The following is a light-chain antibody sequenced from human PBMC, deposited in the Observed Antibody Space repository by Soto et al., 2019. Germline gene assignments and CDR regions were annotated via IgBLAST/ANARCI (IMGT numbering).Light chain of an antibody. J-gene: IGKJ2*01. CDR3: QQYNSYLYT. CDR2: EAP. CDR1: QSISSW. Sequence: DMQMTQSPSTLYASVGDRVTITCRASQSISSWLAWYQQKPGKAPKLLIYEAPRLKSGVPSRFSRSGSGTEFTLTISSLQPDDFATYSCQQYNSYLYTFGQGTKPEIK. V-gene: IGKV1-5*01.